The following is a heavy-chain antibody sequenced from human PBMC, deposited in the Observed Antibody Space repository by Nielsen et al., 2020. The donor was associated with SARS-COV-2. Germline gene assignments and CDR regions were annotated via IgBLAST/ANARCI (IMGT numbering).Heavy chain of an antibody. V-gene: IGHV1-69*06. CDR1: GGTFSSYA. CDR3: ARDYYGSGSYPSSWFDP. J-gene: IGHJ5*02. Sequence: SVTVSCKASGGTFSSYAISWVRQAPGQGLEWMGGIIPIFGTANYAQKFQGRVTITADKSTSTAYMELSSLRSEDTAVYYCARDYYGSGSYPSSWFDPWGQGTLVTVSS. CDR2: IIPIFGTA. D-gene: IGHD3-10*01.